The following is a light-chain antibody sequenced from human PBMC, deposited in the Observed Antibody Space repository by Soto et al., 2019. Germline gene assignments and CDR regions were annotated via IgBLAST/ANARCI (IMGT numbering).Light chain of an antibody. CDR1: QTISSW. V-gene: IGKV1-5*03. CDR2: KAS. J-gene: IGKJ1*01. CDR3: QHYNSYSEA. Sequence: DIPMPQSPSTLSGSVGYRVTITCRASQTISSWLAWYQQKPGKAPKLLIYKASTLKSGVPSRFSGSGSGTEFTLTISSLQPDDFATYYCQHYNSYSEAFGQGTKVDIK.